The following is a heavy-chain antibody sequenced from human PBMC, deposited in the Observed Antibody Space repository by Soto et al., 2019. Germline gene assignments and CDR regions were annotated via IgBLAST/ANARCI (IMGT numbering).Heavy chain of an antibody. D-gene: IGHD5-18*01. V-gene: IGHV4-39*01. J-gene: IGHJ6*03. CDR2: IYYSGST. CDR3: ARLYSYGYSYYYYYMDV. CDR1: GGSISSSSYY. Sequence: QLQLQESGPGLVKPSETLSLTCTVSGGSISSSSYYWGWIRQPPGKGLEWIGSIYYSGSTYYNPSLKSRVTISVDTSKNQFSLKLSSVTAADTAVYYCARLYSYGYSYYYYYMDVWGKGTTVTVSS.